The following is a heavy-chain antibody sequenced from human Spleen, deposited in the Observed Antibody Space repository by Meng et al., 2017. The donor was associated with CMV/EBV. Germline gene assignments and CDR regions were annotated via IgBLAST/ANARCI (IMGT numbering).Heavy chain of an antibody. CDR3: AKPGDVLLVPYYYYHKDV. V-gene: IGHV3-30*02. D-gene: IGHD3-16*01. Sequence: GGSLRLSCAASGLAVSSHGMHWVRQAPGKGLEWVAFIRYDGSNTYYTDSVKGRFTISRDNSENTLYLQMNSLRPEDTAVYYCAKPGDVLLVPYYYYHKDVWGQGTTVTVSS. J-gene: IGHJ6*02. CDR1: GLAVSSHG. CDR2: IRYDGSNT.